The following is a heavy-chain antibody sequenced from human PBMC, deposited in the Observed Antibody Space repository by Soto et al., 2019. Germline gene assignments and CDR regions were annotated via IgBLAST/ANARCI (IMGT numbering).Heavy chain of an antibody. J-gene: IGHJ4*02. Sequence: SETLSLTCTVSGGSISSYYWSSIRQPPGKGLEWIGYIYYSGSSNYNPSLKSRVTISVDTSKNQFSLKLSSVTAADTAVYYCARDGWDSSGYPYYFDYWGQGTLVTVSS. CDR3: ARDGWDSSGYPYYFDY. D-gene: IGHD3-22*01. CDR2: IYYSGSS. CDR1: GGSISSYY. V-gene: IGHV4-59*12.